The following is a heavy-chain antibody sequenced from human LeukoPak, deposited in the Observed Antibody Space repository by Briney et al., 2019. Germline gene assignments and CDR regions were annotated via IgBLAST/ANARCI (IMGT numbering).Heavy chain of an antibody. CDR3: AKGVLSRMRDYYGMDV. D-gene: IGHD2/OR15-2a*01. J-gene: IGHJ6*04. V-gene: IGHV3-23*01. CDR2: ITSSGDTT. CDR1: GFTFNNYA. Sequence: GGSLRLSCAASGFTFNNYAMNWVRRAPGKGLEWVSSITSSGDTTHYADSVRGRFTISRDNSRNTLSLQMTSLRAEDTAVYYCAKGVLSRMRDYYGMDVWAKGTTVTVSS.